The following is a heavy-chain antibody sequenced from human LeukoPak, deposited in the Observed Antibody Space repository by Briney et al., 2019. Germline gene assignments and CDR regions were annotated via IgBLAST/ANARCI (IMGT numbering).Heavy chain of an antibody. V-gene: IGHV3-23*01. J-gene: IGHJ6*03. CDR1: GFAFSTFS. Sequence: PGGSLRLSCAASGFAFSTFSMNWVRQAPGKGPEWVSAISMSGRSTYYADSVKGRCIVSRDTATNTLHLQTRSLRVEDKAIYHCPKDLAGGGGAQFSYFYYMDLWGKGTTVTVSS. D-gene: IGHD3-16*01. CDR3: PKDLAGGGGAQFSYFYYMDL. CDR2: ISMSGRST.